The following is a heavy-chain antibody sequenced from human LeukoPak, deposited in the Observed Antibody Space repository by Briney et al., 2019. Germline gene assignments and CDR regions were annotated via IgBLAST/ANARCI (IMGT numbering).Heavy chain of an antibody. CDR1: GFTFRNYG. CDR3: ARDLSLPDALDI. J-gene: IGHJ3*02. V-gene: IGHV3-33*01. D-gene: IGHD3-9*01. Sequence: RGALRLSCAASGFTFRNYGMHWVRQAPGKGREWVAVVWYDGGNKFHADSVKGRFTASRDNSKNTLYLQMNSLRVEDTAVYYCARDLSLPDALDIWGQGTTVTVSS. CDR2: VWYDGGNK.